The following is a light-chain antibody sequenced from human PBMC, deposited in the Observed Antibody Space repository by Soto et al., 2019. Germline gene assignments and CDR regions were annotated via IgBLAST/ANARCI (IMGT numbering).Light chain of an antibody. CDR3: QQYNSWPRT. CDR1: QTIYSKY. Sequence: EIVMTQSPATLSVSPGERATLSCRASQTIYSKYLGWYQKKPGQAPRLVIYGASFRATGIPARFSGSGSGTKFTLSISSLQSEDFAVYYCQQYNSWPRTFGQGTKV. V-gene: IGKV3D-15*01. J-gene: IGKJ1*01. CDR2: GAS.